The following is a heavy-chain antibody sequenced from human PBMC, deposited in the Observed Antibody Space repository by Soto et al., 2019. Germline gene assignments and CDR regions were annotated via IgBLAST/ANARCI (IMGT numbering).Heavy chain of an antibody. V-gene: IGHV1-46*01. CDR1: GYTFIDYY. CDR3: ARDRSNNYCFDY. J-gene: IGHJ4*02. CDR2: INPSGGST. D-gene: IGHD1-20*01. Sequence: QVQVVQSGAEVKKPGASVKVSCKASGYTFIDYYIHWVRQAPGQGLEWMGIINPSGGSTSYAQKFQGRVTMTRDTSTSTVYVELSRLTSEDTAVYYCARDRSNNYCFDYWGQGTPVTVSS.